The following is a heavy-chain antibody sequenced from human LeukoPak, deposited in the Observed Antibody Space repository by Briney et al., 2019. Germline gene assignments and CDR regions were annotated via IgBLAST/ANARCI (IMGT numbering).Heavy chain of an antibody. CDR1: GGSSSSYA. CDR2: IIPILGIA. V-gene: IGHV1-69*04. Sequence: SVKVSCKASGGSSSSYAISWVRQAPGQGLEWMGRIIPILGIANYAQKLQGRVTITADKSTSTAYMELSSLRSEDTAVYYCAYDDYIGGSYRPDDAPFDYWGQGTLVTVSS. J-gene: IGHJ4*02. D-gene: IGHD3-16*02. CDR3: AYDDYIGGSYRPDDAPFDY.